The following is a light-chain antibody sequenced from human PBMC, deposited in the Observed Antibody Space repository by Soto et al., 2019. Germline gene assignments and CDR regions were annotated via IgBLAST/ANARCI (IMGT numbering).Light chain of an antibody. V-gene: IGKV3-15*01. Sequence: EIVMTQSPATLSVSPGERATLSCRASQSVSSNLAWYQQKPGQAPRLLIYGASTRATGIPSRLSGSGSWTEFTLTISSLQSEDFAVYYCQQYKNWPGTFGQGTKVEIK. CDR1: QSVSSN. J-gene: IGKJ1*01. CDR3: QQYKNWPGT. CDR2: GAS.